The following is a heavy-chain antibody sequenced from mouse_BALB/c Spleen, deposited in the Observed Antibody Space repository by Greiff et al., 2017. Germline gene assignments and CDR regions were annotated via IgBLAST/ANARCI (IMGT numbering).Heavy chain of an antibody. CDR3: ARNDLAWFAY. V-gene: IGHV5-9-4*01. D-gene: IGHD2-4*01. J-gene: IGHJ3*01. Sequence: EVQRVESGGGLVKPGGSLKLSCAASGFTFSSYAMSWVRQSPEKRLEWVAEISSGGSYTYYPDTVTGRFTISRDNAKNTLYLEMSSLRSEDTAMYYCARNDLAWFAYWGQGTLVTVSA. CDR1: GFTFSSYA. CDR2: ISSGGSYT.